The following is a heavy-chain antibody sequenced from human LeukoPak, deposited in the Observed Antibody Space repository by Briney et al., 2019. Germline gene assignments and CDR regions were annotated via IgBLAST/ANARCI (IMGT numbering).Heavy chain of an antibody. D-gene: IGHD3-3*01. J-gene: IGHJ6*03. CDR2: ISSSSSYI. V-gene: IGHV3-21*01. CDR1: GSTFSSYS. Sequence: GGSLRLSCAASGSTFSSYSMNWVRQAPGKGLEWVSSISSSSSYIYYADSVKGRFTISRDNAKNSLYLQMNSLRAEDTAVYYCARAGYDFWSGPMSYYMDVWGKGTTVTVSS. CDR3: ARAGYDFWSGPMSYYMDV.